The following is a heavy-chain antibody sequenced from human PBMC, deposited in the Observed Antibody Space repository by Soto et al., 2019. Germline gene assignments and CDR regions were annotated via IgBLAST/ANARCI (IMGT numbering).Heavy chain of an antibody. CDR1: RYTFTSYD. J-gene: IGHJ5*02. CDR3: ARRSSTYLNEIIYDP. D-gene: IGHD2-2*01. Sequence: AAVKVSCKASRYTFTSYDIFWVRQSPGQGLEWMGWIKTDSGDTHYAQNFQGRVTMTRDTSISTAYMELNNLVSDDTAVYYCARRSSTYLNEIIYDPWGQGTLVTVSS. V-gene: IGHV1-2*02. CDR2: IKTDSGDT.